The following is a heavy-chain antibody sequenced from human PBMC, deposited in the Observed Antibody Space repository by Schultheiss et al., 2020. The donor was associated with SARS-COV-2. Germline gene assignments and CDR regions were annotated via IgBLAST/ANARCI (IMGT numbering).Heavy chain of an antibody. Sequence: SETLSLTCALSGGSISNYYWSWIRQPPGKGLEWIGYIYYSGYTNYNPSLKSRVSISVDTSKNQFFLKLSSVTAADTAVYYCARQGDSSGWYDNWFDPWGQGTLVTVSS. J-gene: IGHJ5*02. CDR2: IYYSGYT. D-gene: IGHD6-19*01. CDR1: GGSISNYY. CDR3: ARQGDSSGWYDNWFDP. V-gene: IGHV4-59*01.